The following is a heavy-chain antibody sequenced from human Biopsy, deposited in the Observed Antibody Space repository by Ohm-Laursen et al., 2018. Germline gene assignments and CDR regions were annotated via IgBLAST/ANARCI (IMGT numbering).Heavy chain of an antibody. CDR2: INQAGTT. V-gene: IGHV4-34*08. J-gene: IGHJ4*02. CDR3: GNEVHGRDY. Sequence: GTLSLTCAVFGKTFSDYQWSWIRQPPGKGLEWIGQINQAGTTNYNPSLKSRVSISADGSKYEFSLRLTSVTAADTAVYLCGNEVHGRDYWGLGAQVTVSS. D-gene: IGHD2-15*01. CDR1: GKTFSDYQ.